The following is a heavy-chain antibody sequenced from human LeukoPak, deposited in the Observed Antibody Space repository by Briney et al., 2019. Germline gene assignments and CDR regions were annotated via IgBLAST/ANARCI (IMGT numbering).Heavy chain of an antibody. V-gene: IGHV3-21*01. CDR2: ISSSSSYI. J-gene: IGHJ6*03. D-gene: IGHD6-25*01. Sequence: GGSLRLSCAASGFTFSSYSMNWVRQAPGKGLEWVSSISSSSSYIYYADSVKGRFTISRDNAKNSLYLQMNSLRAEVTAVYYCGGCRTYYYYYMDVWGKGTTVTVSS. CDR3: GGCRTYYYYYMDV. CDR1: GFTFSSYS.